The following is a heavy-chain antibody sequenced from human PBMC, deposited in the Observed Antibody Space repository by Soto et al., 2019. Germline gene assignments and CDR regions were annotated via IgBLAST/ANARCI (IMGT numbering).Heavy chain of an antibody. Sequence: SETLSLTCTVSGGSISSCYWSRIRQPPGKGLEWIGYIYYSGSTNYNPSLKSRVTISVDTSKNQFPLKLSSVTAADTAVYYCARGGYSSSWRVSRYYGMDVWGQGTTVTVSS. D-gene: IGHD6-13*01. CDR2: IYYSGST. V-gene: IGHV4-59*01. CDR3: ARGGYSSSWRVSRYYGMDV. J-gene: IGHJ6*02. CDR1: GGSISSCY.